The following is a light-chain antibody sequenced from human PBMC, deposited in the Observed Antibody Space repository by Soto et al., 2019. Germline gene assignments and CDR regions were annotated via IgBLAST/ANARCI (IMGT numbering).Light chain of an antibody. Sequence: QSVLTQPPSVSGAPGQRVTISCTGSSSNIGAGYDVHWYQQLPGTAPKLLIYGNTDRPSGVPDRFSGSKSGTSASLAITGLRTEDEADYYCQSYDTSLRDVFGTGTKLTVL. CDR1: SSNIGAGYD. CDR3: QSYDTSLRDV. V-gene: IGLV1-40*01. CDR2: GNT. J-gene: IGLJ1*01.